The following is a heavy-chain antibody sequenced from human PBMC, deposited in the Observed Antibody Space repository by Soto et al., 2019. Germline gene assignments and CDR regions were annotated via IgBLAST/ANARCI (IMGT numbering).Heavy chain of an antibody. V-gene: IGHV4-59*08. J-gene: IGHJ4*02. CDR1: GGSISSYY. CDR3: ARHRYCSGGSCYASFDY. D-gene: IGHD2-15*01. Sequence: SETLSLTCTVSGGSISSYYWSWIRQPPGKGLEWIGYIYYSGSTNYNPSLKSRVTISVDTSKNQFSLKLSSVTAADTAVYYCARHRYCSGGSCYASFDYWGQGTLVTVSS. CDR2: IYYSGST.